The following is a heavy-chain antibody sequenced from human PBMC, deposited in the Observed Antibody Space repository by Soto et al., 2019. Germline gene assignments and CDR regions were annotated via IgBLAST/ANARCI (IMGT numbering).Heavy chain of an antibody. J-gene: IGHJ6*02. CDR3: LQDESRTLDYYYYGMDA. Sequence: PGWSLRLSCSASGFTFSSYAMHWVRQAPGKGLEYVSAISSNGGSTYYADSVKGRFTISRDNSKNTLYLQMSSLRAEDTAVYYCLQDESRTLDYYYYGMDAWGQGTTGTVSS. D-gene: IGHD3-16*01. CDR1: GFTFSSYA. V-gene: IGHV3-64D*06. CDR2: ISSNGGST.